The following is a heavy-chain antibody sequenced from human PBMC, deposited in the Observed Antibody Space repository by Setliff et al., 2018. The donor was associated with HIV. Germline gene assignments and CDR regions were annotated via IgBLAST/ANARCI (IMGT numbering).Heavy chain of an antibody. J-gene: IGHJ4*02. CDR2: INLIGRT. CDR3: ARGGRKDLADY. CDR1: GGSFSGYY. V-gene: IGHV4-34*01. Sequence: PSETLSLTCAVYGGSFSGYYWNWIRQPPGKGLEWVGEINLIGRTNYNPSLKSRVTISLDTSKNQFSLKLSSVTAADTAVYYCARGGRKDLADYWGQGALVTVSS. D-gene: IGHD3-10*01.